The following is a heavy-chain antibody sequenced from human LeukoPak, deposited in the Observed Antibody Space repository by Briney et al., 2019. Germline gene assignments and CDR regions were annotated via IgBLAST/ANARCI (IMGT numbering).Heavy chain of an antibody. CDR3: ARAHFPNYDFWSGYYDNWFDP. CDR1: GGSISSYY. J-gene: IGHJ5*02. Sequence: SETLSLTCTVSGGSISSYYWSWIRQPPGKGLEWIGYIYYSGSTNYNPSLKSRVTISVDTSKNQFSLKLSSVTAADTAVYYCARAHFPNYDFWSGYYDNWFDPWGQGTLVTVSS. V-gene: IGHV4-59*01. D-gene: IGHD3-3*01. CDR2: IYYSGST.